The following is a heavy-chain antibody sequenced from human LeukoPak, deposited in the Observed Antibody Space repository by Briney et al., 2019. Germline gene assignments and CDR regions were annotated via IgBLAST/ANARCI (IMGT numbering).Heavy chain of an antibody. CDR1: GFTFSNAW. V-gene: IGHV3-15*01. Sequence: AGSLRLSCAASGFTFSNAWMSWVRQAPGKGLEWVGRIKSKTDGGTTDYAAPVKGRFTISRDDSKNTLYLQMNSLKTEDTAVYYCTSRTYYDFWSGYPGPFDYWGQGTLVTVSS. CDR3: TSRTYYDFWSGYPGPFDY. J-gene: IGHJ4*02. D-gene: IGHD3-3*01. CDR2: IKSKTDGGTT.